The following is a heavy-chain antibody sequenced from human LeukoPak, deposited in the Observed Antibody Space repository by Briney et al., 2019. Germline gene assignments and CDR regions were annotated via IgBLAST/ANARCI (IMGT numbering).Heavy chain of an antibody. CDR1: GYNFINYD. D-gene: IGHD3-16*01. CDR2: LNPNSGNR. CDR3: ARGNMIRFGGVS. V-gene: IGHV1-8*01. J-gene: IGHJ5*02. Sequence: GASVKVSCKASGYNFINYDINWVRQAPGQGPEWIGWLNPNSGNRGFARKFQDRVTLTRDTSISTAYMDLYSLTSEDTAVYYCARGNMIRFGGVSWGQGSLVTVSS.